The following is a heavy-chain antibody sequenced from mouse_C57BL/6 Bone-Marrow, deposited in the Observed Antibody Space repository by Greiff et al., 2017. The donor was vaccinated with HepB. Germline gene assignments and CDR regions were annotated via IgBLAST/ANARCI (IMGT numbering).Heavy chain of an antibody. V-gene: IGHV5-6*01. CDR2: ISSGGSYT. J-gene: IGHJ4*01. D-gene: IGHD2-4*01. CDR1: GFTFSSYG. Sequence: EVKLVESGGDLVKPGGSLKLSCAASGFTFSSYGMSWVRQTPDKRLEWVATISSGGSYTYYPDSVKGRCTITRDNAKNTLYLQMSSLKSEDTAMYYCARPYYDSWGQGTSVTVSS. CDR3: ARPYYDS.